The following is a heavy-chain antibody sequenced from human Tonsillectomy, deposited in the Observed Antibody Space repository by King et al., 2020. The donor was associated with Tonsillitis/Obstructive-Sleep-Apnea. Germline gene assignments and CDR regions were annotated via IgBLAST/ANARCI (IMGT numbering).Heavy chain of an antibody. CDR2: IYYSGST. Sequence: VQLQESGPGLVKPSQTLSLTCTVSGGSISSGGYYWSWIRQHPGKGLEWIGYIYYSGSTYYNPSLKSRVTISVDTSKNQFPLELSSVTAADTAVYYCARTTNYYYYMDVWGKGTTVTVSS. D-gene: IGHD4-17*01. V-gene: IGHV4-31*03. CDR1: GGSISSGGYY. J-gene: IGHJ6*03. CDR3: ARTTNYYYYMDV.